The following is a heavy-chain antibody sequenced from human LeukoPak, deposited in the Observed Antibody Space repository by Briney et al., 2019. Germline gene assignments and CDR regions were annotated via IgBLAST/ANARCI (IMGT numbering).Heavy chain of an antibody. J-gene: IGHJ4*02. Sequence: SETLSLTCTVSGGSISTYYWSWIRPPPGKGLEWIGYIYYSGSTNYNPSLKSRVTISVDTSKNQFSLKLSSVTAADTAVYYCARHPYCSGASCSDYWGQGTLVTVSS. V-gene: IGHV4-59*08. D-gene: IGHD2-15*01. CDR3: ARHPYCSGASCSDY. CDR1: GGSISTYY. CDR2: IYYSGST.